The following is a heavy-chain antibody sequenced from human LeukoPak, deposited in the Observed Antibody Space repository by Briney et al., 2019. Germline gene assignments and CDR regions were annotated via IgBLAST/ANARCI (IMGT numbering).Heavy chain of an antibody. CDR2: IYTSGGT. CDR3: AREIHP. CDR1: GGSISSGSYY. Sequence: SETLSLTCTVSGGSISSGSYYWSWIRQPAGKGLEWIGRIYTSGGTNYNPSLKSRVSISVDTSKNHFSLKLSSVTAADTAVYYCAREIHPWGQGTLVTVSS. J-gene: IGHJ5*02. V-gene: IGHV4-61*02.